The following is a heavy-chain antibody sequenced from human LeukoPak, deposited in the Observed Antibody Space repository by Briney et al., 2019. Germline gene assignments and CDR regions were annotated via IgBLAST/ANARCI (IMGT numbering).Heavy chain of an antibody. CDR2: ISSGSSHI. D-gene: IGHD1-26*01. Sequence: GGSLRLSCAASGFTFSSYEMNWVRQAPGKGLEWVSSISSGSSHIYYADSVKGRFTISRDNAKESLFLQMDSLRDEDTAIYYCARDKVVGATTGFDYWGQGTLVTVSS. CDR3: ARDKVVGATTGFDY. V-gene: IGHV3-21*01. CDR1: GFTFSSYE. J-gene: IGHJ4*02.